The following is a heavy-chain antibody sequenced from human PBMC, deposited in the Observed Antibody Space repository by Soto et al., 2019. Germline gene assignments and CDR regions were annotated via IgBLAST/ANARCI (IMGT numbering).Heavy chain of an antibody. CDR2: INPSGGST. CDR1: GYTFTSYY. CDR3: ARDQDRIRELSSYYYYGMDV. D-gene: IGHD1-7*01. J-gene: IGHJ6*02. Sequence: GASVKVSCKASGYTFTSYYMHWVRQAPGQGLEWMGIINPSGGSTSYAQKFQGRVTMTRDTSTSTVYMELSSLRSEDTAVYYCARDQDRIRELSSYYYYGMDVWGQGTTVTVPS. V-gene: IGHV1-46*01.